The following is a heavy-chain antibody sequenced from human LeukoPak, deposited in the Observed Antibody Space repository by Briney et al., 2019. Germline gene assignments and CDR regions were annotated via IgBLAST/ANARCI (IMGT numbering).Heavy chain of an antibody. CDR3: ARLRSTYWYFDL. CDR1: GGSISSYY. D-gene: IGHD4-17*01. V-gene: IGHV4-59*12. Sequence: SETLSLTCTVSGGSISSYYWSWIRQPPGKGLEWIGCIYNSGSTNYNPSLKSRVTISVDTSKNQFSLKLSSVTAADTAVYYCARLRSTYWYFDLWGRGTLVTVSS. CDR2: IYNSGST. J-gene: IGHJ2*01.